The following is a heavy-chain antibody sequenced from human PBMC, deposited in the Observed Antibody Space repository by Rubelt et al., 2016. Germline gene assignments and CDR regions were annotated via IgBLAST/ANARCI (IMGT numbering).Heavy chain of an antibody. V-gene: IGHV3-15*07. CDR2: IQSKTDGETT. CDR1: SNAW. CDR3: TKDIWSAY. D-gene: IGHD3-16*01. Sequence: SNAWMNWVRQAPGQGLEWVGRIQSKTDGETTDYAAPVKGRFTISRDDSKNTLYLQMNSLKTEDTAVYYCTKDIWSAYWGQGTLVTVSS. J-gene: IGHJ4*02.